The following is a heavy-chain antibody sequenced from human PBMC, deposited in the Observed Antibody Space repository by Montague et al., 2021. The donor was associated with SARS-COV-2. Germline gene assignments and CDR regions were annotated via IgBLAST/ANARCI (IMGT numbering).Heavy chain of an antibody. D-gene: IGHD3-22*01. Sequence: SETLSLTYTVSGHSISSSSYDWGWIRRPPGKGLEWIGHISYHGNTNYNPSLKSRVTISIDTSRNQFSLKVSSVTATDTAIYYCARRLDYWDSSGQRRHFDYWGQGTLVTVSS. CDR2: ISYHGNT. J-gene: IGHJ4*02. CDR1: GHSISSSSYD. CDR3: ARRLDYWDSSGQRRHFDY. V-gene: IGHV4-39*01.